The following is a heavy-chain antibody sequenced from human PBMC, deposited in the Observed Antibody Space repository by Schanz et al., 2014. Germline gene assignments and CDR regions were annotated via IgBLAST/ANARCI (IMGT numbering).Heavy chain of an antibody. V-gene: IGHV3-11*04. J-gene: IGHJ4*02. CDR3: ARDLPRTFLFDY. CDR2: IGNGGVTI. CDR1: GFPFSDYF. Sequence: MQLLESGGGLAQPGGSLRLSCAASGFPFSDYFMAWIRQPPGRGLEWVSYIGNGGVTIYYADSVKGRFTISRDNAKNSLYLQMDSLRAEDTAVYYCARDLPRTFLFDYWGQGTLVTVSS.